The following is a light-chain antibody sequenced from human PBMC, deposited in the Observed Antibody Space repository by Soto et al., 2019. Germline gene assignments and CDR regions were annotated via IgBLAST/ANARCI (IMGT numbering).Light chain of an antibody. V-gene: IGKV3-11*01. CDR2: AAA. J-gene: IGKJ1*01. Sequence: DIVLTQSPATLSLSPGDRATLSCRASQSVGTSLAWYKQQPGQAPRLLIHAAAYRASGIPSRFSGSGSGTAFSLSISSLEPDDFAVYYCQHRSSWPRSFGRGTKVEV. CDR3: QHRSSWPRS. CDR1: QSVGTS.